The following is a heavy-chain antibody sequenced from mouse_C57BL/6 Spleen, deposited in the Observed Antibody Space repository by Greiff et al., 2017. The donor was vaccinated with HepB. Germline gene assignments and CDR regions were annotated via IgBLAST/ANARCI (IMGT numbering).Heavy chain of an antibody. Sequence: VQLKQSGPELVKPVASVKISCKASGYTFTDYYMNWVKQSHGKSLEWIGDINPNNGGTSYNQKFKGKATLTVDKSSSTAYMELRSLTSEDSAVYYCARSEHYGYDFWYFDVWGTGTTVTVSS. CDR3: ARSEHYGYDFWYFDV. CDR1: GYTFTDYY. D-gene: IGHD2-2*01. CDR2: INPNNGGT. J-gene: IGHJ1*03. V-gene: IGHV1-26*01.